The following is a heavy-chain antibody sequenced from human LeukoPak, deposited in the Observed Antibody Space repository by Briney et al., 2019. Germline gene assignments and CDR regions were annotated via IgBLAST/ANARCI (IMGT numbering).Heavy chain of an antibody. Sequence: SETLSLTCTVSGGSISSYYWSWIRQPPGKGLEWIGYIYYSGSTNYNPSLKSRVTISVDTSKKQFSLKLSSVTAADTAVYYCARQSATYYDILTGYSGSYYFDYWGQGTLVTVSS. J-gene: IGHJ4*02. CDR1: GGSISSYY. D-gene: IGHD3-9*01. V-gene: IGHV4-59*08. CDR2: IYYSGST. CDR3: ARQSATYYDILTGYSGSYYFDY.